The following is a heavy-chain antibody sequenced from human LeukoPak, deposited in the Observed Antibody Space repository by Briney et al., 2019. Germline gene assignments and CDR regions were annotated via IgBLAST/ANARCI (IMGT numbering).Heavy chain of an antibody. J-gene: IGHJ4*02. V-gene: IGHV4-30-2*01. CDR3: ARDPSSGWYDY. Sequence: SETLSLTCTVSGGSISSGGYYWSWIRQPPGKGLEWIGYIYHSGSTYYNPSLKSRVTISVDRSKNQFSLKLSSVTAADTAVYYCARDPSSGWYDYWGQGTLVTVSS. CDR2: IYHSGST. D-gene: IGHD6-19*01. CDR1: GGSISSGGYY.